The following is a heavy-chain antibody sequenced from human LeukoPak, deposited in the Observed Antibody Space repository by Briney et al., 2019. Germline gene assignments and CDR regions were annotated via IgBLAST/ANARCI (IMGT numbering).Heavy chain of an antibody. J-gene: IGHJ5*02. CDR1: GGSFSGYY. D-gene: IGHD6-13*01. Sequence: SETLSLTCGVYGGSFSGYYWSWIRQSPGKGLEWIGEINHNGITNYNPSLKSRVTISLDTSKIQFSLKLSSVTAADTAVYYCARGIAAAASWFDPWGQGTLVTVSS. CDR2: INHNGIT. CDR3: ARGIAAAASWFDP. V-gene: IGHV4-34*01.